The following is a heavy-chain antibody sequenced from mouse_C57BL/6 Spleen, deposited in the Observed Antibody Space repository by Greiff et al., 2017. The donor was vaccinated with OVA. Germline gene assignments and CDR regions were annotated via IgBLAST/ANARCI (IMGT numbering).Heavy chain of an antibody. CDR3: ARAYYYGSSYSFAY. D-gene: IGHD1-1*01. CDR1: GFTFSSYA. J-gene: IGHJ3*01. Sequence: EVMLVESGGGLVKPGGSLKLSCAASGFTFSSYAMSWVRQTPEKRLEWVATISDGGSYTYYPDNVKGRFTISRDNAKNNLYLQMSHLKSEDTAMYYCARAYYYGSSYSFAYWGQGTLVTVSA. CDR2: ISDGGSYT. V-gene: IGHV5-4*03.